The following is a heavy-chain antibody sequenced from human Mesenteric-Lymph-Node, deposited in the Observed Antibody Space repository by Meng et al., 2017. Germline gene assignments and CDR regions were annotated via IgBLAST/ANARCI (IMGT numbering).Heavy chain of an antibody. CDR2: IWYDGSNK. V-gene: IGHV3-33*01. CDR1: GFPFSSYG. Sequence: GESLKISCAASGFPFSSYGMHWVRQAPGKGLEWVAVIWYDGSNKYYADSVKGRFTISRDNSKNTLYLQMNSLRAEDTAVYYCARDQAGTVAGKGDYYYYYGMDVWGQGTTVTVSS. CDR3: ARDQAGTVAGKGDYYYYYGMDV. D-gene: IGHD6-19*01. J-gene: IGHJ6*02.